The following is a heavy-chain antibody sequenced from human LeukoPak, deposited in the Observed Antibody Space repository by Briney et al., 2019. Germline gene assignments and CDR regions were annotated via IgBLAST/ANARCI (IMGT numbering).Heavy chain of an antibody. D-gene: IGHD4-23*01. CDR2: IYYSGST. J-gene: IGHJ4*02. V-gene: IGHV4-39*01. Sequence: SETLSLTCSVSGGSISNNIYYWAWIRQPPGKGLEWIGSIYYSGSTYYNPSLKSRVTISVDTSKNQFSLKLSSVTAADTAVYYCARQPTTVGFDYWGQGTLVTVSS. CDR3: ARQPTTVGFDY. CDR1: GGSISNNIYY.